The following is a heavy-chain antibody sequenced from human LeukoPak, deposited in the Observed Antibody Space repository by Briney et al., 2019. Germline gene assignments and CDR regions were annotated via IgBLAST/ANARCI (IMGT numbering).Heavy chain of an antibody. CDR2: IYYSGST. Sequence: SETLSLTCTVSGGSISSYYWTWIRQPPGKGLEWIGYIYYSGSTNYNPSLKSRVTISVDTSKNQFSLKLSSVTAADTAVYYCARLHSGSYYYYYYGMDVWGQGTTVTVSS. CDR3: ARLHSGSYYYYYYGMDV. J-gene: IGHJ6*02. V-gene: IGHV4-59*08. CDR1: GGSISSYY. D-gene: IGHD1-26*01.